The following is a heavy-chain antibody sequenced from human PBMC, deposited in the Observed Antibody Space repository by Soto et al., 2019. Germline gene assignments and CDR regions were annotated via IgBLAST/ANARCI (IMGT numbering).Heavy chain of an antibody. CDR3: ASHYFDSWTRHYTGVFYVQF. CDR2: MYHSGNT. D-gene: IGHD3-9*01. J-gene: IGHJ1*01. V-gene: IGHV4-39*01. CDR1: GGSIISSNHY. Sequence: PSETLSLTCTVSGGSIISSNHYWAWIRQPRGEGLEGIGSMYHSGNTYYNPSLNSRVTISVDTSKNQFSLKLSSVTAADTALYFCASHYFDSWTRHYTGVFYVQFWAQCALVTVS.